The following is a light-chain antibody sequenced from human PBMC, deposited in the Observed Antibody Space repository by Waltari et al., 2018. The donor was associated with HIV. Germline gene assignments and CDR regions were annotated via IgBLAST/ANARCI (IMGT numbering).Light chain of an antibody. V-gene: IGLV7-46*01. CDR1: SGPLTFDHS. J-gene: IGLJ3*02. Sequence: QAVVTQEPSLTVSPGGTVTLTCPSTSGPLTFDHSPYWLQHKPGHAPRTLIVYPNVTYSWTPARFSGSLRGAKAALTLSDVQPEDEADYYCFLSYSGVWVFGGGTKLNVL. CDR3: FLSYSGVWV. CDR2: YPN.